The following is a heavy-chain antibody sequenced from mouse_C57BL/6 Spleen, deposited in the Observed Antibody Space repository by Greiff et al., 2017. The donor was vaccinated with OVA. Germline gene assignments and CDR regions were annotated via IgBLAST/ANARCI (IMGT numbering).Heavy chain of an antibody. CDR1: GYTFTSYW. CDR3: AVYYDYDGGFAY. Sequence: LVESGAELVKPGASVKLSCKASGYTFTSYWMHWVKQRPGQGLEWIGMIHPNSGSTNYNEKFKSKATLTVDKSSSTAYMQLSSLTSEDSAVYYCAVYYDYDGGFAYWGQGTLVTVSA. D-gene: IGHD2-4*01. V-gene: IGHV1-64*01. CDR2: IHPNSGST. J-gene: IGHJ3*01.